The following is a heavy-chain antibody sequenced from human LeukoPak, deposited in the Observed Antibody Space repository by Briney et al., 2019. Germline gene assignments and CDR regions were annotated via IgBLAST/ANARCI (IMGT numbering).Heavy chain of an antibody. D-gene: IGHD6-19*01. J-gene: IGHJ6*02. CDR1: GFTFSSYS. CDR3: ARDGDSSGWYWGDYYYGMDV. Sequence: GGSLRLSCAASGFTFSSYSMNWVRQAPGKGLEWVSSVSSSSSYIYYADPVKGRFTISRDNAKNSLYLQMNSLRAEDTAVYYCARDGDSSGWYWGDYYYGMDVWGQGTTVTVSS. V-gene: IGHV3-21*01. CDR2: VSSSSSYI.